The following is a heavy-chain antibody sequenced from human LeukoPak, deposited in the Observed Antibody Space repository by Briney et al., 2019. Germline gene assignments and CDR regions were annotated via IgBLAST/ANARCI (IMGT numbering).Heavy chain of an antibody. D-gene: IGHD6-13*01. CDR1: GGTFSSYA. V-gene: IGHV1-69*04. J-gene: IGHJ5*02. CDR2: IIPILGIA. CDR3: ARGRRNVVLMSSSWYNWFDP. Sequence: ASVKVSCKASGGTFSSYAISWVRQAPGQGLEWMGRIIPILGIANYAQKFQGRVTITADKSTSTAYMELRSLRSDDTAVYYCARGRRNVVLMSSSWYNWFDPWGQGTLVTVSS.